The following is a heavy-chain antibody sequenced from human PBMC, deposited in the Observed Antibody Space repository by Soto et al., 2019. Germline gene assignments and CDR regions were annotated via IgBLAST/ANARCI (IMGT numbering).Heavy chain of an antibody. CDR3: ARETAMVYSYYYGMDL. V-gene: IGHV3-7*03. CDR2: IKQDGSEK. Sequence: GGSLRLSCAASGFTFSSYWMSWVRQAPGKGLEWVANIKQDGSEKYYVDSVKGRFTISRDNAKDSLYLQMNSLRAEDTAVYYCARETAMVYSYYYGMDLWGQGTTVTVSS. J-gene: IGHJ6*02. CDR1: GFTFSSYW. D-gene: IGHD5-18*01.